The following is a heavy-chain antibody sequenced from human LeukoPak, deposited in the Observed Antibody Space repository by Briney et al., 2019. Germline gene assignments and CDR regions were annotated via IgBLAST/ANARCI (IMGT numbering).Heavy chain of an antibody. J-gene: IGHJ4*02. CDR3: AREEDGSSTSMPPGYFDY. Sequence: ASVKVSCKASGYTFTSYYMHWVRQAPGQGLEWMGIINPSGGSTGYAQKFQGRVTMTRDTSTSTVYMELSSLRSEDTAVYYCAREEDGSSTSMPPGYFDYWGQGTLVTVSS. V-gene: IGHV1-46*01. CDR2: INPSGGST. CDR1: GYTFTSYY. D-gene: IGHD2-2*01.